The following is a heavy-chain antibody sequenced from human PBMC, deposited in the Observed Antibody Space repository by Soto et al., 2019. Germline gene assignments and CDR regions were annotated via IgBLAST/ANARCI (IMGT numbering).Heavy chain of an antibody. CDR1: GFAISRGYY. CDR3: AREKVGTTFFDN. D-gene: IGHD1-1*01. CDR2: IYPSVSS. Sequence: PSEILSLTCSVSGFAISRGYYWSWVRQPPGKGLEWIGSIYPSVSSYHNPSLETRVRLSIDTSKNQFTLNLTSVTAADTALYYCAREKVGTTFFDNWGQGIQVTVSS. J-gene: IGHJ4*02. V-gene: IGHV4-38-2*02.